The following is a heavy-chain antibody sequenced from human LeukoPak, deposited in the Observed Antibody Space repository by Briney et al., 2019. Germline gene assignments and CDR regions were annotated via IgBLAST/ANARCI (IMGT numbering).Heavy chain of an antibody. CDR3: ARDKWLRQKGNWFDP. V-gene: IGHV1-18*04. J-gene: IGHJ5*02. CDR2: ISAYNGNT. CDR1: GYTLTSYG. Sequence: ASVNVSCKASGYTLTSYGISWVRQAPGQGLEWMGWISAYNGNTNYAQKLQGRVTMTTDTSTSTAYMELRSLRSDDTAVYYCARDKWLRQKGNWFDPWGQGTLVTVSS. D-gene: IGHD5-12*01.